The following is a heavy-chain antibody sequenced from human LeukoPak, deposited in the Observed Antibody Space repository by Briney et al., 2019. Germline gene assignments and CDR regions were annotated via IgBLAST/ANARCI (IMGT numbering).Heavy chain of an antibody. J-gene: IGHJ4*02. CDR1: RFTVSSNY. CDR3: AKGAYFSGSYGFAFDY. V-gene: IGHV3-23*01. Sequence: GGSLRLSCAASRFTVSSNYMSWVRQAPGKGLEWVSAISGGGGSTHYADSVKGRFTISRDNSKNTLYLQMNSLRAEDTAVYFCAKGAYFSGSYGFAFDYWGQGTLVTVSS. CDR2: ISGGGGST. D-gene: IGHD3-10*01.